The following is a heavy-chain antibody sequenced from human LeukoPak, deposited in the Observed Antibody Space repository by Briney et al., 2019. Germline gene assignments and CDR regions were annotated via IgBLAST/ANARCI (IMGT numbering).Heavy chain of an antibody. CDR1: GFTFSSYA. Sequence: QPGGSLRLSCAASGFTFSSYAMHWVRQAPGKGLEWVAVISYDGSNKYYADSVKGRFTISRDNSKNTLYLQMNSLRAEDTAVYYCARFTGYLQEEDFDYWGQGTLVTVSS. CDR2: ISYDGSNK. J-gene: IGHJ4*02. D-gene: IGHD5-18*01. V-gene: IGHV3-30*04. CDR3: ARFTGYLQEEDFDY.